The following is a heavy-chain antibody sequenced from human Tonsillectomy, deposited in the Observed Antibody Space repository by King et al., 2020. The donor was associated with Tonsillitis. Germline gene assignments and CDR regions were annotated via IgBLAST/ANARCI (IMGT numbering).Heavy chain of an antibody. D-gene: IGHD6-13*01. CDR2: IYYIGST. CDR3: ARGVSSWDFDH. J-gene: IGHJ4*02. V-gene: IGHV4-59*01. CDR1: GGSISSYY. Sequence: VQLQESGPGLVKPSETLSLTCTVSGGSISSYYWTWIRQPPGKGREWIGYIYYIGSTNYNPSLKRRVTISEDTSKNQFSLQLSSVTAADTAVYYCARGVSSWDFDHWGQGTLVTVSS.